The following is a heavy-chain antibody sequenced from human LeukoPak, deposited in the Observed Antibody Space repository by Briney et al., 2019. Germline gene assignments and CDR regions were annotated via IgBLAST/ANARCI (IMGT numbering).Heavy chain of an antibody. CDR2: IYYSGST. CDR3: ARDGEMATIENYFEY. D-gene: IGHD5-24*01. Sequence: ETLSLTCAVSGGSISSSSYYWGWIRQPPGKGLEWIGSIYYSGSTHYNPSLKSRVTISLDTSKNQFSLKLSSVTAADTAVYYCARDGEMATIENYFEYWGQGTLVTVSS. V-gene: IGHV4-39*07. J-gene: IGHJ4*02. CDR1: GGSISSSSYY.